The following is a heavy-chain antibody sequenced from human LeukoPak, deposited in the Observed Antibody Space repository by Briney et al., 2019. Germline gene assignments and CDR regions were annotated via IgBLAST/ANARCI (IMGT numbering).Heavy chain of an antibody. CDR3: ARYLAWFHP. V-gene: IGHV1-46*01. J-gene: IGHJ5*02. CDR2: INPSGGDT. Sequence: ASVKVSCKASGYPFTTYYIQWVRQATGQGLEWMGFINPSGGDTSYAQKFQGRVTMTRDTSTTTVYMELSSLRSEDTAVYYCARYLAWFHPWGQGTLVTVSS. CDR1: GYPFTTYY.